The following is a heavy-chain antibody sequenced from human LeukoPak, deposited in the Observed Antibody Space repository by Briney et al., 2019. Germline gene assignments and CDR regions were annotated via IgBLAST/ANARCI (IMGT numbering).Heavy chain of an antibody. V-gene: IGHV3-30*04. CDR1: GFTFSSYA. Sequence: PGRSLRLSCAASGFTFSSYAMHWVRQAPGKGLEWVAVISYDGSNKYHADSVKGRFTISRDNSKNTLYLQMNSLRAEDTAVYYCAKGGGSSWLKLDYWGQGTLVTVSS. CDR3: AKGGGSSWLKLDY. D-gene: IGHD6-13*01. J-gene: IGHJ4*02. CDR2: ISYDGSNK.